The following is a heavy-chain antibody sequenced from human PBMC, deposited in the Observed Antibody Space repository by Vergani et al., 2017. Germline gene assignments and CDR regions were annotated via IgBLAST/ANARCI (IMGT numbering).Heavy chain of an antibody. D-gene: IGHD4-17*01. CDR1: GFTFSSYS. Sequence: VQLVESGGGLVQPGGSLRLSCAASGFTFSSYSMNWVRQAPGKGLEWVAVISYDGSNKYYADSVKGRFTISRDNSKNTLYLQMNSLRAEDTAVYYCAKIDYGDYLDAFDIWGQGTMVTVSS. V-gene: IGHV3-30*18. CDR2: ISYDGSNK. CDR3: AKIDYGDYLDAFDI. J-gene: IGHJ3*02.